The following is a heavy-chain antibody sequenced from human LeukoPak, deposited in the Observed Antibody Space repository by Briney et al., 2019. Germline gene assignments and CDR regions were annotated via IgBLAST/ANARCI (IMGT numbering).Heavy chain of an antibody. CDR2: IRYEGSNK. D-gene: IGHD3-10*01. CDR1: GFTLSSYG. J-gene: IGHJ4*02. V-gene: IGHV3-30*02. Sequence: GGSLRLSCAASGFTLSSYGMHWVRQAPGKGLEWVAFIRYEGSNKYYADSVKGRFTISRDNSKNTLYLQMNSLRAEDTAVYYCAKDESRKLLWFGELRNAFDYWGQGTLVTVSS. CDR3: AKDESRKLLWFGELRNAFDY.